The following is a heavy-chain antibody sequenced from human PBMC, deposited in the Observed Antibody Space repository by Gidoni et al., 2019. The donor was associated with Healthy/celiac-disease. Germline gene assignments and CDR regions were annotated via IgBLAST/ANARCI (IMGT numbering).Heavy chain of an antibody. CDR2: IYYSGST. D-gene: IGHD6-13*01. J-gene: IGHJ6*02. CDR3: ARVNSSSWTYYYYYYGMDV. V-gene: IGHV4-39*01. Sequence: QLQLQESCPGLVKPSETLSLTCTVSGGSISSSSYYWGWIRQPPGKGLEWIGSIYYSGSTYYNPSLKSRVTISVDTSKNQFSLKLSSVTAADTAVYYCARVNSSSWTYYYYYYGMDVWGQGTTVTVSS. CDR1: GGSISSSSYY.